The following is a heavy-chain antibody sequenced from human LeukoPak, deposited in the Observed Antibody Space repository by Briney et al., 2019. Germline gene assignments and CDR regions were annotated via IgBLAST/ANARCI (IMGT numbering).Heavy chain of an antibody. CDR2: ISYDGSNK. Sequence: PGRSLRLSCAASGFTFSSYAMHWVRQAPGKGLEWVAVISYDGSNKYYADSVKGRFTISRDNSKNTLYLQMNSLRAEDTAVYYCARDFSYAFDIWGQGTMVTVSS. D-gene: IGHD2/OR15-2a*01. CDR3: ARDFSYAFDI. V-gene: IGHV3-30-3*01. J-gene: IGHJ3*02. CDR1: GFTFSSYA.